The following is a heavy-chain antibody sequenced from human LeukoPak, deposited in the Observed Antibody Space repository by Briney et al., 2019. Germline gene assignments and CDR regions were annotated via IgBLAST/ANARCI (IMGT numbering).Heavy chain of an antibody. V-gene: IGHV3-11*04. J-gene: IGHJ3*02. CDR3: ARVALGAYDAFDI. CDR1: GFTFSDYF. CDR2: IRSSGGTI. Sequence: GGSLRLSCAASGFTFSDYFMSWIRQAPGKGLQWVSYIRSSGGTIYYTDSVKGRFTISRDSAKNSLYLQMNSLRAEDTAVYYCARVALGAYDAFDIWGQGTMVTVSS.